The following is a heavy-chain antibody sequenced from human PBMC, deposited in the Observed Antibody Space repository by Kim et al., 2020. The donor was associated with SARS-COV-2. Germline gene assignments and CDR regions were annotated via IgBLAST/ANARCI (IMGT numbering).Heavy chain of an antibody. V-gene: IGHV1-3*01. CDR2: INAGNGNT. Sequence: ASVKVSCKASGYTFTSYAMHWVRQAPGQRLEWMGWINAGNGNTKYSQKFQGRVTITRDTSASTAYMELSSLRSEDTAVYYCARDRGFRITMVRGARYGMDVWGQGTTVTVSS. D-gene: IGHD3-10*01. CDR1: GYTFTSYA. J-gene: IGHJ6*02. CDR3: ARDRGFRITMVRGARYGMDV.